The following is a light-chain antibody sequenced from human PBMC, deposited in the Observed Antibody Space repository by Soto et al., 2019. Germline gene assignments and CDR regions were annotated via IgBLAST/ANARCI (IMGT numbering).Light chain of an antibody. CDR1: GNAVGAYNY. V-gene: IGLV2-14*01. CDR3: SSYTSSSTLVYV. Sequence: SALTQPRSVSGSPGQSVTISCTGTGNAVGAYNYVSWYQQHPGRPPKLMIYEVSNRPSGVSNRFSGSKSGNTASLTISGLQAEDEADYYCSSYTSSSTLVYVFGTGTKVTVL. J-gene: IGLJ1*01. CDR2: EVS.